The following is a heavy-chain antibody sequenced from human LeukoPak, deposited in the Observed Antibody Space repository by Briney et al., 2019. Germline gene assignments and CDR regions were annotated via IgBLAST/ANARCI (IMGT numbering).Heavy chain of an antibody. J-gene: IGHJ3*02. CDR1: GYTFTSYD. D-gene: IGHD6-13*01. CDR2: MSPNSGNT. Sequence: ASVKVSCKASGYTFTSYDINWVRQATGQGLEWMGWMSPNSGNTGYAQKFQGRVTMTRNTSISTAYMELSSLRSEDTAVYYCARGSPRYSSSWYADAFDIWGQGTMVTVSS. V-gene: IGHV1-8*01. CDR3: ARGSPRYSSSWYADAFDI.